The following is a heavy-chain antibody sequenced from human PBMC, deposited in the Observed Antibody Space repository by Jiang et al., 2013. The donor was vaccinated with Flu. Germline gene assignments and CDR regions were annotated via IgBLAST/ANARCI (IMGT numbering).Heavy chain of an antibody. J-gene: IGHJ4*02. CDR2: IYYSGST. CDR1: GGSISSYY. V-gene: IGHV4-59*08. D-gene: IGHD6-13*01. CDR3: ARHTRSSWRTGGYFDY. Sequence: PGLVKPSETLSLTCTVSGGSISSYYWSWIRQPPGKGLEWIGYIYYSGSTNYNPSLKSRVTISVDTSKNQFSLKLSSVTAADTAVYYCARHTRSSWRTGGYFDYWGQGTLVTVSS.